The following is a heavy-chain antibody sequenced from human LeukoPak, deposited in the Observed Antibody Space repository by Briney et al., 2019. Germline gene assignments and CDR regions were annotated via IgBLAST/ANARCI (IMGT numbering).Heavy chain of an antibody. Sequence: ASVKVSCKASGYTFSTYGINWVRQAPGQGLEWMGWISAYNGNTNYTQKLQGRVTMTTDTSTSTAYMELRSLRSDDTAVYYCARDDALVATGSFDYWGQGTLVTVSS. V-gene: IGHV1-18*01. D-gene: IGHD5-12*01. CDR1: GYTFSTYG. CDR3: ARDDALVATGSFDY. J-gene: IGHJ4*02. CDR2: ISAYNGNT.